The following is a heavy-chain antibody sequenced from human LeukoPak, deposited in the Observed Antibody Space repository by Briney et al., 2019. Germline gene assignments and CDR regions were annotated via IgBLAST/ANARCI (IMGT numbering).Heavy chain of an antibody. CDR1: GFTFSTYA. D-gene: IGHD3-3*01. J-gene: IGHJ4*02. V-gene: IGHV3-30-3*01. CDR2: ISYDGSNK. Sequence: PGRSLRLSCAASGFTFSTYAMHWVRQAPGKGLEWVSVISYDGSNKYYADSVKGRFTISRDNSKNTLYLQMSSLRPEGTAVYYCAGTDFWSGYPPDYWGQGTLVTVSS. CDR3: AGTDFWSGYPPDY.